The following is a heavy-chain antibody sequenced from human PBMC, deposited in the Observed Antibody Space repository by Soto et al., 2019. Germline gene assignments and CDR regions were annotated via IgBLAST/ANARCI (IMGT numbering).Heavy chain of an antibody. Sequence: SETLSVTCTVSGGSISSSSYYWGWIRQPPGKGLEWIGSIYYSGSTNYNPSLKSRVTISVDTSKNQFSLKLSSVTAADTAVYYCARHEPQTTVTTFYFDYWGQGTLVTVSS. CDR3: ARHEPQTTVTTFYFDY. CDR1: GGSISSSSYY. CDR2: IYYSGST. D-gene: IGHD4-17*01. J-gene: IGHJ4*02. V-gene: IGHV4-39*01.